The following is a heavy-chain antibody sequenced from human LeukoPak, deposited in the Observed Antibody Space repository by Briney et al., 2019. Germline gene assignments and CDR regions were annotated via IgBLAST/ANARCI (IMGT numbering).Heavy chain of an antibody. CDR1: GGSISSSSYY. CDR2: IYYGGST. D-gene: IGHD6-6*01. J-gene: IGHJ4*02. Sequence: SETLSLTCTVSGGSISSSSYYWGWIRQPPGEGLEWIGSIYYGGSTYYNPSLKSRVTISVDTSKNQFSLKLSSVTAADTAVYYCARGIAARPQGYFDYWGQGTLVTVSS. CDR3: ARGIAARPQGYFDY. V-gene: IGHV4-39*07.